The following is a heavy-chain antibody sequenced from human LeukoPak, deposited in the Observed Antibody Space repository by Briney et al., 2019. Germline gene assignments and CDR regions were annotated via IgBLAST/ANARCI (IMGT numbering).Heavy chain of an antibody. CDR1: GGSIRSSSYY. CDR3: ARLDTAMVPFDY. V-gene: IGHV4-39*01. J-gene: IGHJ4*02. D-gene: IGHD5-18*01. Sequence: PSETLPLTCTVSGGSIRSSSYYWGWIRQPPGKGLEWIGSIYYSGSTYYNPSLKSPVTISVDTSKNQFSLKLSSVTAADTAVYYCARLDTAMVPFDYWGQGTLVTVSS. CDR2: IYYSGST.